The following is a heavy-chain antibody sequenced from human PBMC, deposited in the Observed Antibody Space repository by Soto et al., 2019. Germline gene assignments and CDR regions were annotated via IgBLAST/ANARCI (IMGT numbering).Heavy chain of an antibody. J-gene: IGHJ6*02. CDR1: GFTFSSYA. CDR2: ISGSGGST. Sequence: PGESLKISCAASGFTFSSYAMSWVRQAPGKGLEWVSVISGSGGSTHYADSVKGRFTISRDNAKNSLYLQMNSLRDEDTAVYYCARDRGYSWDYYYYGMDVWGQGTTVTVSS. D-gene: IGHD3-22*01. CDR3: ARDRGYSWDYYYYGMDV. V-gene: IGHV3-23*01.